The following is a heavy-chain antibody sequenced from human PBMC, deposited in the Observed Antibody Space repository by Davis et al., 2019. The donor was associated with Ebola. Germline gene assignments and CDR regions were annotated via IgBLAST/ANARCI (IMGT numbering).Heavy chain of an antibody. D-gene: IGHD6-6*01. V-gene: IGHV3-30*03. CDR1: GFTFSNYG. CDR2: ISYDGSNK. CDR3: ARAKYYGMDV. Sequence: GESLKISCAASGFTFSNYGMHWVRQAPGKGLEWVAVISYDGSNKLYGDSVKGRFTISRDNAKNTLYLQMNTLRAEDTAVYYCARAKYYGMDVWGKGTTVTVSS. J-gene: IGHJ6*04.